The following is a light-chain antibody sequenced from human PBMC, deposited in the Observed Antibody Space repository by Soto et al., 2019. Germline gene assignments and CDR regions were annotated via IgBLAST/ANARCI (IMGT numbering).Light chain of an antibody. J-gene: IGLJ1*01. CDR1: STDIGDYNY. CDR2: DVT. V-gene: IGLV2-11*01. Sequence: QSALTQPRSVSGSPGQSVTISCTGTSTDIGDYNYVSWYQQHPGKAPKLIIYDVTKRPSRVPDRFSGSKSGNTASLTISGIQPEDEADYYCCSYAGSPYVFGIGTKVTV. CDR3: CSYAGSPYV.